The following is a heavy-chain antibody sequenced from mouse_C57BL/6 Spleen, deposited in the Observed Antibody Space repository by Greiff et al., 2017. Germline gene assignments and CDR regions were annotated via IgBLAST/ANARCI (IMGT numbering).Heavy chain of an antibody. CDR2: INPGSGGT. J-gene: IGHJ1*03. D-gene: IGHD1-1*01. V-gene: IGHV1-54*01. Sequence: VKVVESGAELVRPGTSVKVSCKASGYAFTNYLIEWVKQRPGQGLEWIGVINPGSGGTNYNEKFKGKATLTADKSSSTAYMQLSSLTSEDSAVYFCARSSLTTVVDWYFDVWGTGTTVTVSS. CDR1: GYAFTNYL. CDR3: ARSSLTTVVDWYFDV.